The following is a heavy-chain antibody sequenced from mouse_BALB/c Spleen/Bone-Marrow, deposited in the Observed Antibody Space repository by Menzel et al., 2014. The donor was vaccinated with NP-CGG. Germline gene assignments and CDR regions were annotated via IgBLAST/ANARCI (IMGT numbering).Heavy chain of an antibody. D-gene: IGHD2-4*01. Sequence: LVESGAELARPGASVKMSCKASGYTFTSYTMHWVKPRPGQGLEWIGYINPSSGYTNYNQKFKDKATLTADKSSSTAYMQLSSLTSEDSAVYYCAIYDYDVRYFDVWGAGTTVTVSS. J-gene: IGHJ1*01. V-gene: IGHV1-4*01. CDR1: GYTFTSYT. CDR2: INPSSGYT. CDR3: AIYDYDVRYFDV.